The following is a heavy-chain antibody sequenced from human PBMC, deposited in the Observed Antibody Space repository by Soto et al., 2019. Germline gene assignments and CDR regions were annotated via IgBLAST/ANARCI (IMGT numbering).Heavy chain of an antibody. D-gene: IGHD6-6*01. V-gene: IGHV1-8*01. CDR2: MNPNSGNT. J-gene: IGHJ5*02. Sequence: QVQLVQSGAEVKKPGASVKVSCKASGYTFTSYDINWVRQATGQGLEWMGWMNPNSGNTGYAQKFQGRVTMTRNTSKSTAYMELSSLRSEDTAVYYCARDLQLVGGSWFDPWGQGTLVTVSS. CDR3: ARDLQLVGGSWFDP. CDR1: GYTFTSYD.